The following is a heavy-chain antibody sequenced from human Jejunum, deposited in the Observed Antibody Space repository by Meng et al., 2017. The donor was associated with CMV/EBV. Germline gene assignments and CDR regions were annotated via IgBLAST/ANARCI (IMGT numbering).Heavy chain of an antibody. CDR2: VSGTGGGNP. CDR3: ARGGGNTRFDY. CDR1: GFTFTTFA. D-gene: IGHD3-16*01. Sequence: AASGFTFTTFAMSWVRQAPGKGLEWVSGVSGTGGGNPYFADSVKGRFTISRDNAKNSLYLQMNSLRAEDTAVYYCARGGGNTRFDYWGQGTLVTVSS. J-gene: IGHJ4*02. V-gene: IGHV3-23*01.